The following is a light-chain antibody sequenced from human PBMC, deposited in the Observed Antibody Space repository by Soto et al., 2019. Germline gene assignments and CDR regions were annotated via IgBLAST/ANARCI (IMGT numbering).Light chain of an antibody. CDR2: AAS. Sequence: DIQMTQSPSSLSASVGDRVTITCRASQTISSYLNWYQHKPGKAPKLLIDAASSLQSGVPSRFRGSGSGTDFTLTISSLQPEDFATYYCQQSFITPWTFGQGTKVEIK. V-gene: IGKV1-39*01. J-gene: IGKJ1*01. CDR1: QTISSY. CDR3: QQSFITPWT.